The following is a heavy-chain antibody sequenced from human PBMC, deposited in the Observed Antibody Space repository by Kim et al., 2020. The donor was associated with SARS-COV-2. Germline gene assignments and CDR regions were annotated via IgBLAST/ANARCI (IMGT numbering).Heavy chain of an antibody. CDR2: IIPIFGTA. CDR3: ARGTVTGGYYFDY. CDR1: GGTFSSYA. J-gene: IGHJ4*02. D-gene: IGHD4-17*01. V-gene: IGHV1-69*06. Sequence: SVKVSCKASGGTFSSYAISWVRQAPGQGLEWMGGIIPIFGTANYAQKFQGRVTITADKSTSTAYMELSSLRSEDTAVYYCARGTVTGGYYFDYWGQGTLVTVSS.